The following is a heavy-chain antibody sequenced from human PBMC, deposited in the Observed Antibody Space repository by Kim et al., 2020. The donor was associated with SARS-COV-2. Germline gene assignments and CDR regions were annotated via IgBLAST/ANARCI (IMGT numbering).Heavy chain of an antibody. Sequence: SETLSLTCTVSGGSISSSSYYWGWIRQPPGKGLEWIGSIYYSGSTHYNPSLKSRVTISVDTSKNQFSLKLSSVTAADTAVYYCARQEGGLSSGWFVRMYGMDGWGQGTTVTVSS. V-gene: IGHV4-39*01. J-gene: IGHJ6*02. CDR1: GGSISSSSYY. CDR3: ARQEGGLSSGWFVRMYGMDG. D-gene: IGHD6-19*01. CDR2: IYYSGST.